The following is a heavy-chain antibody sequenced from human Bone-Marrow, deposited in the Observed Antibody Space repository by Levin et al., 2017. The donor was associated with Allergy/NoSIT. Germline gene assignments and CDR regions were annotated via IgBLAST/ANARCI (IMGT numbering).Heavy chain of an antibody. CDR2: INSDGSYT. CDR1: GYTFSSNW. Sequence: PGGSLRLSCAASGYTFSSNWMHWVRQAPGKGLMWVSRINSDGSYTDYADSVKGRFTISRDNAKNTLYLAMNSLTVDDTAMYFCTNDITGPAHWGQGTRVTVSP. CDR3: TNDITGPAH. D-gene: IGHD1-14*01. V-gene: IGHV3-74*01. J-gene: IGHJ4*02.